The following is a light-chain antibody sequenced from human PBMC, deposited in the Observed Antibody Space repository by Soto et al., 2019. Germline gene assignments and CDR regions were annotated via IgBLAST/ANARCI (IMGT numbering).Light chain of an antibody. Sequence: QSALTQPASVSGSPGQSITISCTGTSSDVGGYNYVSWYQQHPGKAPKLMISEVSNRPSGVSNRFSGSKSGNTASLTISGLQAEDAADYYCSSYIRSSTVVFGGGTQLTVL. V-gene: IGLV2-14*01. CDR3: SSYIRSSTVV. J-gene: IGLJ2*01. CDR1: SSDVGGYNY. CDR2: EVS.